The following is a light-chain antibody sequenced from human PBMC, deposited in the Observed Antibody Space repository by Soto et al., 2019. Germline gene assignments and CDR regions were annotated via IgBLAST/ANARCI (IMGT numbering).Light chain of an antibody. CDR2: KAS. J-gene: IGKJ1*01. CDR3: QQYITYSPWT. Sequence: DIQMTQSPSTLSASVGDRVTITCRASQSITNWLAWYQQKPGKAPKLLIYKASNLETGVPSRFSGSGSGTEFTLTISSLQPEDFATYYCQQYITYSPWTFGQGTKVDFK. V-gene: IGKV1-5*03. CDR1: QSITNW.